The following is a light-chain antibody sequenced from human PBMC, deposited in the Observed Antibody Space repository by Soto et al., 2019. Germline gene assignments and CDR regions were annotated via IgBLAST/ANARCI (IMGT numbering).Light chain of an antibody. V-gene: IGKV1-27*01. CDR1: QGISNY. J-gene: IGKJ1*01. CDR3: QQYNSAPWT. CDR2: AAS. Sequence: DIQMTQSPSSLSASVGDRVTITCRASQGISNYLAWYQQKPGKVPKLLIYAASTLQSGVPSRFSGSGSGTDSTLTISSLQHDDVATYYCQQYNSAPWTFRQGTKVEIK.